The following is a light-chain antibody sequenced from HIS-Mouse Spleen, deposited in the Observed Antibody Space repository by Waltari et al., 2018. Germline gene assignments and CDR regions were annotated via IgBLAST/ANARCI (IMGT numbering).Light chain of an antibody. CDR1: GSNIGSNT. J-gene: IGLJ3*02. CDR3: AAWDDSLNGWV. V-gene: IGLV1-44*01. Sequence: QSVLTQPPSASGTPGQRVTSPCSGSGSNIGSNTVNWYQPLPGTAPKPLISSNNQRPSGVPDRFYGSKSGTSASLAISGLQSEDEADYYCAAWDDSLNGWVFGGGTKLTVL. CDR2: SNN.